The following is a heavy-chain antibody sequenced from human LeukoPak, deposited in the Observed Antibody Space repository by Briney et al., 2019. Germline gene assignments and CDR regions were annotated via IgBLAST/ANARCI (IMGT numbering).Heavy chain of an antibody. Sequence: PSETLSLTCTVSGGSISSYYWSWIRQPPGKGLEWIGYIYYSGSTNYNPSLKSRVTISVDTSKNQFSLKLSSVTAADTAVYYCARGPGGIAAAGYYFDYWGQGTLATVSS. CDR1: GGSISSYY. D-gene: IGHD6-13*01. J-gene: IGHJ4*02. CDR3: ARGPGGIAAAGYYFDY. CDR2: IYYSGST. V-gene: IGHV4-59*01.